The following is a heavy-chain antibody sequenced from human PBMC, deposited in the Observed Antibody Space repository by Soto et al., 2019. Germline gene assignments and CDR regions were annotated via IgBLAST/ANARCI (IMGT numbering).Heavy chain of an antibody. CDR2: TYIRGST. J-gene: IGHJ4*02. V-gene: IGHV4-4*07. D-gene: IGHD2-21*02. Sequence: PSETLSLTCTVSGGSISGYYCSWIRQPAGKGLEWIGRTYIRGSTIYNPSLKSRVTMSVDTSKNQFSLKLTSVTAADTAVYYCASDEGGDSVEDSWGQGALVTVSS. CDR3: ASDEGGDSVEDS. CDR1: GGSISGYY.